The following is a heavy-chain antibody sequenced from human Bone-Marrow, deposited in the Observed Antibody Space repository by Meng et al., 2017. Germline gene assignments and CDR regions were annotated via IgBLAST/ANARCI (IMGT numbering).Heavy chain of an antibody. V-gene: IGHV6-1*01. D-gene: IGHD1-1*01. Sequence: QVQLQQSGPGLVKPSQTPSLTCALSGDSVSSNSATWNWIRQSPSRGLEWLGRTNYRSRWYSDYAVSVQSRITINPDTSKNQFSLQLNSLTPEDSAVYYCARDGTSWYFFDYWGQGTLVTVSS. CDR3: ARDGTSWYFFDY. CDR2: TNYRSRWYS. J-gene: IGHJ4*02. CDR1: GDSVSSNSAT.